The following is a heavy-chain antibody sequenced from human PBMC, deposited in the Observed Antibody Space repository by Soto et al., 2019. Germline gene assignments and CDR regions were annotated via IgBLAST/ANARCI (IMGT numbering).Heavy chain of an antibody. Sequence: QVPLVQSGAEVKKPRASVKVSCKASGYTFTSYTIHWVRQAPGQRLEWMGWISGGSGNTKYSQKFQDRVTITRDTSATKDYVELSSLGSEEMAVYYCARDPVLDYWGQGTPVTVFS. V-gene: IGHV1-3*01. CDR3: ARDPVLDY. CDR1: GYTFTSYT. D-gene: IGHD4-17*01. J-gene: IGHJ4*01. CDR2: ISGGSGNT.